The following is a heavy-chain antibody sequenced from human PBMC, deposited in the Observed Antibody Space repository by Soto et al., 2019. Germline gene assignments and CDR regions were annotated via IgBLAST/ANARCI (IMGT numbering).Heavy chain of an antibody. CDR2: ISAYNGDT. CDR1: GYTFTNYG. V-gene: IGHV1-18*01. J-gene: IGHJ4*02. D-gene: IGHD6-25*01. Sequence: QIQLVQSGAEVKKPGASVKVSCKASGYTFTNYGVTWVRQAPGQGLEWMGWISAYNGDTSYAQKLQGRVTMTTDTSTTTAYMELKSLTSDDTAVYYCARAPENTARGDFDFWGQGTMVTVSS. CDR3: ARAPENTARGDFDF.